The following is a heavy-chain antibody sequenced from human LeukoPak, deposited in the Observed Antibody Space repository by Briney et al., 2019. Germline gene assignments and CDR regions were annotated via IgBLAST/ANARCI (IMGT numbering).Heavy chain of an antibody. CDR2: ISGSGGSS. V-gene: IGHV3-23*01. D-gene: IGHD3-10*01. CDR3: AKLTRGVADAFDI. CDR1: GFTFSSYA. Sequence: GGSLRLSCAASGFTFSSYAMNWVRQAPGKGLEWVSAISGSGGSSYYADSVKGRFTISRDNSKNTLYLQMNSLRAEDTAVYYCAKLTRGVADAFDIWGQGTMVTVSS. J-gene: IGHJ3*02.